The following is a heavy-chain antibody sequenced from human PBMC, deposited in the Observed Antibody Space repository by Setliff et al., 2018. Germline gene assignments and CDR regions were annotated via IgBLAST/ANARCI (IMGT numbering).Heavy chain of an antibody. CDR1: GDTLSVYY. V-gene: IGHV4-4*08. J-gene: IGHJ6*03. CDR3: ARAPPNRYSGSYEYFYMDV. Sequence: PSETLSLTCTVSGDTLSVYYWSWIRQPPGKGLEWIGYIYASGSTNYNPSLKSRVTLSVDTSKNQFSLKVSSVTAADTAVYYCARAPPNRYSGSYEYFYMDVWGKGTTVTVSS. CDR2: IYASGST. D-gene: IGHD1-26*01.